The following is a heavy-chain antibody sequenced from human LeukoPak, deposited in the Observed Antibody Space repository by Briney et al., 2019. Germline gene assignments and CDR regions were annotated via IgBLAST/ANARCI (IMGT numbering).Heavy chain of an antibody. V-gene: IGHV1-46*01. CDR1: GSTFTRYY. D-gene: IGHD6-13*01. Sequence: ASVKVSCKASGSTFTRYYIHWVRQAPGQGLDWMGMINPSSGSTRFAQMFQDRVAMTRDTSTSAVYMELSSLTSEDTAMYYCARTYSSSWSYCDSWGQGTLVTVSS. CDR2: INPSSGST. J-gene: IGHJ4*02. CDR3: ARTYSSSWSYCDS.